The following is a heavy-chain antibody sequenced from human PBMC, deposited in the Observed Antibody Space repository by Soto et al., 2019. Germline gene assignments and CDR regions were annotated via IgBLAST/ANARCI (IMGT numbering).Heavy chain of an antibody. D-gene: IGHD3-10*01. CDR2: IYWDDDK. CDR3: THRRGLGELY. Sequence: QITLKESGPTLVKPPQTLTLTCTFSGFSLSTSGVSVGWIRQPPGKALECLAVIYWDDDKRYRPSLQTRLTVTKDTSKHQVVLTMTNMDPVDTATYYCTHRRGLGELYWGQGTLVTVSS. J-gene: IGHJ4*02. CDR1: GFSLSTSGVS. V-gene: IGHV2-5*02.